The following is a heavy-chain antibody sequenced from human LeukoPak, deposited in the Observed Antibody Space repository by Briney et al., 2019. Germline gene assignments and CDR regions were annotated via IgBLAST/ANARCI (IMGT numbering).Heavy chain of an antibody. CDR3: ARVKTTYYYDSSGYHPFYYYYYMDV. Sequence: ASVKVSCKASGYTFTSYDINWVRQATGQGLEWMGWMNPNSGNTGYAQKFQGRVTITRNTSISTAYMELSSLRSEDTVVYYCARVKTTYYYDSSGYHPFYYYYYMDVWGKGTTVTVSS. CDR2: MNPNSGNT. D-gene: IGHD3-22*01. CDR1: GYTFTSYD. J-gene: IGHJ6*03. V-gene: IGHV1-8*03.